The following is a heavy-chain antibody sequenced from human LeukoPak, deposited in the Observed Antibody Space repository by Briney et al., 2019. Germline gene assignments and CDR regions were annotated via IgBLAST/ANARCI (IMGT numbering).Heavy chain of an antibody. CDR3: AKVYRASYYYDSSGLQIFDY. CDR2: ISGSGGST. Sequence: GGSLRLSCAASGFTFSSYAMSWVRQAPGKGLEWVSAISGSGGSTYYADSVKGRFTISRDNSKNALYLQMNSLRAEDTAVYYCAKVYRASYYYDSSGLQIFDYWGQGTLVTVSS. D-gene: IGHD3-22*01. J-gene: IGHJ4*02. V-gene: IGHV3-23*01. CDR1: GFTFSSYA.